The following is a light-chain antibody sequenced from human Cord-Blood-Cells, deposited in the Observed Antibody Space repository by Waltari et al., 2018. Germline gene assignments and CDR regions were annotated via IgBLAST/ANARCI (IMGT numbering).Light chain of an antibody. CDR3: QQHYSTPQT. J-gene: IGKJ1*01. Sequence: DIQMTQSPSSLSASVGDRVTITCRASQSISSYLNWYQQKPGKAPKLLIYAASSLQSGVPSRFSGSGSGTDFTLTISSLQPEDFATYYCQQHYSTPQTFGQGTKVEIK. V-gene: IGKV1-39*01. CDR2: AAS. CDR1: QSISSY.